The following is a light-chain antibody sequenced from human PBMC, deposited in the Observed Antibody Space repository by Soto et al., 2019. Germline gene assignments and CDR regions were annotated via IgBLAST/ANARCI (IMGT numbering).Light chain of an antibody. V-gene: IGKV1-5*03. CDR2: KAS. Sequence: DIQMPQSPSTLSGSVGDRVTITCRASQTISSWLAWYQQKPGKAPKLLIYKASTIKSGVPSRFSGSGSGTECTLTISSLQPDDFATYYCQNYNSYSEAFGKGTKVDI. CDR1: QTISSW. J-gene: IGKJ1*01. CDR3: QNYNSYSEA.